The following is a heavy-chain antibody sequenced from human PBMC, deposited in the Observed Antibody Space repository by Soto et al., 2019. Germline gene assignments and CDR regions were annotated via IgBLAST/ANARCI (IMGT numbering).Heavy chain of an antibody. CDR1: GFTFSRYA. D-gene: IGHD2-8*01. CDR3: AEDLGPEVGVLDI. J-gene: IGHJ3*02. V-gene: IGHV3-23*01. Sequence: EVQLLESGGGLVQPGGSLRLSCAASGFTFSRYAMTWVRQAPGKGLEWVSGIRGSGSSTYYADSVKGRFIISRDNSKNHLYLKMSSLRAEDRAVYFCAEDLGPEVGVLDIWGLGTMVTVSS. CDR2: IRGSGSST.